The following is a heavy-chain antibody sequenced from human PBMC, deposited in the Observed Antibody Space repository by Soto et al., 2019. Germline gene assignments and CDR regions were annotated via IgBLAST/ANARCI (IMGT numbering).Heavy chain of an antibody. D-gene: IGHD4-4*01. Sequence: SETLSLTCAVSGYSISSGYYWGWIRQPPGKGLEWIGSIYHSGSTYYNPSLKSRVTISVATYKNQFSLKLSSVTAADTAGHYCARERRDNVTTNWFDPWGHGTLVTVCS. J-gene: IGHJ5*02. CDR2: IYHSGST. V-gene: IGHV4-38-2*02. CDR1: GYSISSGYY. CDR3: ARERRDNVTTNWFDP.